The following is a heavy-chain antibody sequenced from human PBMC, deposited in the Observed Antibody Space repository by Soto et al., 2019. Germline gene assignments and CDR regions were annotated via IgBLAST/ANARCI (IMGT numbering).Heavy chain of an antibody. V-gene: IGHV1-69*12. D-gene: IGHD6-6*01. CDR3: AKSSVAARPNWLDP. J-gene: IGHJ5*02. CDR2: IIPIFGTS. Sequence: QVQLMQSGAEVRKPGTSVKVSCKASRGTFSSYAISWVRQAPGQGLEWMGGIIPIFGTSNYAQKFQGRVTITADESMSTAYMELSSLKSEDTAVYYCAKSSVAARPNWLDPWGQGTLVTVSS. CDR1: RGTFSSYA.